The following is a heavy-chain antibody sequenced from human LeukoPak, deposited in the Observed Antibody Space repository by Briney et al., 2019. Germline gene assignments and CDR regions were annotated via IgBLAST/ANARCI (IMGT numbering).Heavy chain of an antibody. D-gene: IGHD1-26*01. J-gene: IGHJ4*02. V-gene: IGHV4-38-2*01. CDR2: IYHSGST. CDR3: ARVGGSYSDFDY. Sequence: KPSETLSLTCAVSGYSISSGYYWGWLRQPPGKGLEWIGSIYHSGSTYYNPSLKSRVTISVDTSKNQFSLKLSSVTAADTAVYYCARVGGSYSDFDYWGQGTLVTVSS. CDR1: GYSISSGYY.